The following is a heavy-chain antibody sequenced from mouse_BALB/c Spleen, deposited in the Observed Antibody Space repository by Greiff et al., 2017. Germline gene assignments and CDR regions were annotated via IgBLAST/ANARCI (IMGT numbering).Heavy chain of an antibody. V-gene: IGHV1S137*01. J-gene: IGHJ3*01. CDR2: ISTYYGDA. D-gene: IGHD2-4*01. CDR3: AREGARDYDGDWFAY. CDR1: GYTFTDYA. Sequence: QVQLKESGAELVRPGVSVKISCKGSGYTFTDYAMHWVKQSHAKSLEWIGVISTYYGDASYNQKFKGKATMTVDKSSSTAYMELARLTSEDSAIYYCAREGARDYDGDWFAYWGQGTLVTVSA.